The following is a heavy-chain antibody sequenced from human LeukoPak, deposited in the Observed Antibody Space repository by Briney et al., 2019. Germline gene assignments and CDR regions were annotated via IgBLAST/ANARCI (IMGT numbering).Heavy chain of an antibody. J-gene: IGHJ4*02. V-gene: IGHV3-23*01. Sequence: GGSLRLSCAASGFTFSSYAMTWVRQAPGKGLECVSLISGSGGSTYYADSVKGRFTISRDNSKNTLSLQMNSLRAEDTAVYYCAKTLYSSSSGGADYWGQGTLVTVSS. CDR1: GFTFSSYA. CDR2: ISGSGGST. D-gene: IGHD6-6*01. CDR3: AKTLYSSSSGGADY.